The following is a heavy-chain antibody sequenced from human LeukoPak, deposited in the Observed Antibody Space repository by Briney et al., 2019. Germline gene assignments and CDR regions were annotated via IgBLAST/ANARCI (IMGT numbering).Heavy chain of an antibody. CDR2: ISGSGGST. Sequence: QPGGSLRLSCAASGFTFSSYSMSWVRQAPGKGLEWVSAISGSGGSTYYADSVKGRFTISRDNSKNTLYLQMNSLRAEDTAVYYCAKDLGSSWYTNWFDPWGQGTLVTVSS. D-gene: IGHD6-13*01. V-gene: IGHV3-23*01. CDR3: AKDLGSSWYTNWFDP. J-gene: IGHJ5*02. CDR1: GFTFSSYS.